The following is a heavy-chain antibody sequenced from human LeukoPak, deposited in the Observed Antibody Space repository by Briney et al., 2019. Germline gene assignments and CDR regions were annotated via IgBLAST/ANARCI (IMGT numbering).Heavy chain of an antibody. D-gene: IGHD2-15*01. CDR3: AKHLLRGGFDP. CDR2: ISGSGGST. J-gene: IGHJ5*02. CDR1: GFTFSRYA. Sequence: GGSVRLSCAASGFTFSRYAMSGVRQAPGKGLEGVSAISGSGGSTYYADSVKGRFTISRDNSKNPLYLQMNNLTAEDTAVYYCAKHLLRGGFDPWGQGTLVTVSS. V-gene: IGHV3-23*01.